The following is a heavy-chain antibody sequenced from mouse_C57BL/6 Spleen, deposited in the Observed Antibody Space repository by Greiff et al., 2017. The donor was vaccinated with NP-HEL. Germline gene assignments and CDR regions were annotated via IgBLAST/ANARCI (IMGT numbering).Heavy chain of an antibody. CDR1: GYTFTEYT. D-gene: IGHD2-4*01. J-gene: IGHJ2*01. Sequence: VQRVESGAELVKPGASVKLSCKASGYTFTEYTIHWVKQRSGQGLEWIGWFYPGSGSIKYNEKFKDKATLTADKSSSTVYMQLSRLTSEDSAVYFCARHGKKGIYYDYEGFDYWGQGTTLTVSS. CDR3: ARHGKKGIYYDYEGFDY. V-gene: IGHV1-62-2*01. CDR2: FYPGSGSI.